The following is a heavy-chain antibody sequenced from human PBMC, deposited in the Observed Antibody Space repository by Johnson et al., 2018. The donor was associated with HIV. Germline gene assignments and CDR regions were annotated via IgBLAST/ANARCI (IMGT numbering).Heavy chain of an antibody. Sequence: QVQLVESGGGVVQPGRSLRLSCAASGFTFSSYAMHWVRQAPGKGLEWVAVISYDGSNKYYADSVKGRFPISRDNSKNTLYLQMNSLRAEDTAVYYCARGTYYYGSGSSHSDAFDIWGQGTMVTVSS. V-gene: IGHV3-30-3*01. CDR3: ARGTYYYGSGSSHSDAFDI. D-gene: IGHD3-10*01. J-gene: IGHJ3*02. CDR1: GFTFSSYA. CDR2: ISYDGSNK.